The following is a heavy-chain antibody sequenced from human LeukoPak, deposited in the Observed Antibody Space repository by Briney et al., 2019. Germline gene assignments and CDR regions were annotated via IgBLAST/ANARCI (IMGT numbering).Heavy chain of an antibody. CDR1: EFSFSSYA. J-gene: IGHJ4*02. D-gene: IGHD6-6*01. V-gene: IGHV3-23*01. CDR2: ISGSGGVT. Sequence: QPGASLRLSCAASEFSFSSYAMSWVRQAPGKGLEWVSSISGSGGVTYYADSVKGRFTISRDNSKNTLYLQMNSLRADDTVVYYCAKGASSSSFDYWGQGTQVTVSS. CDR3: AKGASSSSFDY.